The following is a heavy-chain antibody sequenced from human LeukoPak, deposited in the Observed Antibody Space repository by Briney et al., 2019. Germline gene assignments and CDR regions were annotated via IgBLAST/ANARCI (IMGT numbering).Heavy chain of an antibody. Sequence: KPSETLSLTCTVSGDSISSYYCSWIRQPPGKGLEWIGYIYYSGSTNYNPSLKSRVTISVDTSKNQFSLKLSSVTAADTAVYYCARRLRSYCSGGSCSPTLCWFDPWGQGTLVTVSS. CDR3: ARRLRSYCSGGSCSPTLCWFDP. CDR2: IYYSGST. J-gene: IGHJ5*02. V-gene: IGHV4-59*12. D-gene: IGHD2-15*01. CDR1: GDSISSYY.